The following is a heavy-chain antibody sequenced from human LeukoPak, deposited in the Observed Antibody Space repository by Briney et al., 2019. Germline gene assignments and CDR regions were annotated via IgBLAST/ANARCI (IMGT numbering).Heavy chain of an antibody. V-gene: IGHV4-4*09. CDR3: ARVTKSNFWSGYYSGFYYYYMDV. J-gene: IGHJ6*03. CDR2: IYTSGST. CDR1: GGSISSYY. Sequence: SETLSLTCTVSGGSISSYYWSWIRQPPGKGLEWIGYIYTSGSTNYNPSLKSRVTISVDTSKNQFSLKLSSVTAADTAVYYCARVTKSNFWSGYYSGFYYYYMDVWAKGPRSPSP. D-gene: IGHD3-3*01.